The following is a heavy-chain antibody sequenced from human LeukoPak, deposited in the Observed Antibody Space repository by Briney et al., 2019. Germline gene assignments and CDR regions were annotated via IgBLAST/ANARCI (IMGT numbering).Heavy chain of an antibody. Sequence: GGSLRLSCAASGFTVRSNYMSWVRQAPGKGLEWVSVIYSGGSTYYADSVKGRFTISRDNSKNTLYLQMNSLGADDTAVYYCASGKATAIAQGYWGQGTLVTVSS. CDR3: ASGKATAIAQGY. CDR1: GFTVRSNY. J-gene: IGHJ4*02. CDR2: IYSGGST. D-gene: IGHD5-18*01. V-gene: IGHV3-53*01.